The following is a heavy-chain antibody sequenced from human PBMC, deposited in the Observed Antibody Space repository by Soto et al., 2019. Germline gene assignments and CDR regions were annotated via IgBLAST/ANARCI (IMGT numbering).Heavy chain of an antibody. CDR2: IYYSGTT. J-gene: IGHJ3*01. CDR1: GGSISSYY. D-gene: IGHD3-3*01. V-gene: IGHV4-59*08. Sequence: PSETLSLTCTVSGGSISSYYWSWVRQPPGKGLEWIGYIYYSGTTNYNPSLRGRVTISADTSKNQFSLKLSSVTAADTAVYYGASRGGWSGCYLEVWGQGTKVSVTS. CDR3: ASRGGWSGCYLEV.